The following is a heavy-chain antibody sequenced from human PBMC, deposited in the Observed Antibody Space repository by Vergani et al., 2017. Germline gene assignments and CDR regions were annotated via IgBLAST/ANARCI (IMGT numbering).Heavy chain of an antibody. CDR3: ARVRSHYDILTGYGDWFDP. V-gene: IGHV1-18*01. CDR1: GYTFTSYG. Sequence: QVQLVQSGAEVKKPGASVKVSCKASGYTFTSYGISWVRQAPGQGLGWMGWISAYNGNTNYAQKLQGRVTMTTDTSTSTAYMELRSLRSDDTAVYYCARVRSHYDILTGYGDWFDPWGQGTLVTVSS. J-gene: IGHJ5*02. CDR2: ISAYNGNT. D-gene: IGHD3-9*01.